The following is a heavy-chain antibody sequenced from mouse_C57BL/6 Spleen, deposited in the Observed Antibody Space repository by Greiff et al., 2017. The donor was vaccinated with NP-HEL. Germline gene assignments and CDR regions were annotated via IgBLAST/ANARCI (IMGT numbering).Heavy chain of an antibody. D-gene: IGHD4-1*01. J-gene: IGHJ2*01. Sequence: EVKLQESGPELVKPGASVKIPCKASGYTFTDYNMDWVKQSHGKSLEWIGDINPNNGGTNYNQKFKGKATLTVDKSSSTAYMELRSLTSEDTAVYYCARDGGTGFDYWGQGTTLTVSS. CDR2: INPNNGGT. V-gene: IGHV1-18*01. CDR1: GYTFTDYN. CDR3: ARDGGTGFDY.